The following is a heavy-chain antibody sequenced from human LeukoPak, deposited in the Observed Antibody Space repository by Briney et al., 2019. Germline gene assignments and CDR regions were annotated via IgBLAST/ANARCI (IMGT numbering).Heavy chain of an antibody. CDR3: ARKAMVRGVKPNWFDP. CDR2: IYYSGST. J-gene: IGHJ5*02. V-gene: IGHV4-39*07. D-gene: IGHD3-10*01. Sequence: PSETLSLTCTVSGGSISSSSYYWGWIRQPPGKGLEWIGGIYYSGSTYYNPSLKSRVTISVDTSKNQFSLKLSSVTAADTAVYYCARKAMVRGVKPNWFDPWGQGTLVTVSS. CDR1: GGSISSSSYY.